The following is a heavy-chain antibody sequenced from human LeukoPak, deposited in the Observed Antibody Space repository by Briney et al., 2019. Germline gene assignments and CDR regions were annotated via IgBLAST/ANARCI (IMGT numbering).Heavy chain of an antibody. V-gene: IGHV1-2*02. J-gene: IGHJ4*02. CDR1: GYTFTGYY. D-gene: IGHD2-21*01. Sequence: GASVKVSRKASGYTFTGYYMHWVRQAPGQGLEWMGWVNPNSGGTNYAQKFQGRVTMTRDTSISTAYMELSRLRSDDTAVYYCARVIQVIHPGYWGQGTLVTVSS. CDR3: ARVIQVIHPGY. CDR2: VNPNSGGT.